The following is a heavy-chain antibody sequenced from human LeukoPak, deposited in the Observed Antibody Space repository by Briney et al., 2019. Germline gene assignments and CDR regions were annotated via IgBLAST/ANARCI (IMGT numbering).Heavy chain of an antibody. D-gene: IGHD2-15*01. V-gene: IGHV3-30*18. J-gene: IGHJ6*03. Sequence: PGRSLRLSCAASGFTFSSYGMHWVRQAPGKGLEWVAVISYDGSNKYYADSVKGRFTISRDNSKNTLYLQMNSLRAEDTAVYYCAKSPQRFCSGGSCPYYYYYMDVWGKGTTVTVSS. CDR3: AKSPQRFCSGGSCPYYYYYMDV. CDR1: GFTFSSYG. CDR2: ISYDGSNK.